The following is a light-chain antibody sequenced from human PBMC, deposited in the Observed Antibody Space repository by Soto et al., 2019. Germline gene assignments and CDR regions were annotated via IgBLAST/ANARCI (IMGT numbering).Light chain of an antibody. J-gene: IGLJ3*02. CDR2: GNS. V-gene: IGLV1-40*01. Sequence: QSVLTQPPSVSGAPGQRVTISCTGSSSNIGAGYDVHWYQQLPGTAPKLLIYGNSSRPSGVPDRFSGSKSGTSASLAITGLQAEDEADYYCQSYDRSLSGWVFGGGTKLTVL. CDR3: QSYDRSLSGWV. CDR1: SSNIGAGYD.